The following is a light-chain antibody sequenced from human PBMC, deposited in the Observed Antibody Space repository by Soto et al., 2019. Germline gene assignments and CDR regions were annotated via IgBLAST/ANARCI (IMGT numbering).Light chain of an antibody. J-gene: IGLJ2*01. V-gene: IGLV1-40*01. CDR1: SSNIGAAYD. CDR2: GNN. CDR3: QSYDRSLSGVV. Sequence: QSVLTQPPSVSGAPGQRVTISCTGTSSNIGAAYDVNWYQQVPGTAPKLLIYGNNNRPSGVPDRFSGSKSGTSASLAITGLQAEDEADYYCQSYDRSLSGVVFGGGTKVTVL.